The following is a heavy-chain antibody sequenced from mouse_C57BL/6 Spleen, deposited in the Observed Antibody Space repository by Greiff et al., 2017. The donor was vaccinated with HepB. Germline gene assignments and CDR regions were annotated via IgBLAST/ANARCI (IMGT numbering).Heavy chain of an antibody. V-gene: IGHV10-3*01. CDR3: VREGGRSTMAPYYFDY. D-gene: IGHD2-1*01. J-gene: IGHJ2*01. CDR1: GFTFNTYA. CDR2: IRSKSSNYAT. Sequence: EVQLVESGGGLVQPKGSLKLSCAASGFTFNTYAMHWVRQPPGKGLEWVARIRSKSSNYATYYADSVKDRFTISRDDSQSMLYLQMNNLKTEDTAMYYCVREGGRSTMAPYYFDYWGQGTTLTVSS.